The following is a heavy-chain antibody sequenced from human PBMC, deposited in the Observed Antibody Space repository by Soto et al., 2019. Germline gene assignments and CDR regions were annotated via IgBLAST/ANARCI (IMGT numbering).Heavy chain of an antibody. J-gene: IGHJ5*02. CDR2: ISAYNGNT. D-gene: IGHD1-7*01. CDR3: ARGSITGTGFLENWFDP. CDR1: GYTFTTYG. Sequence: GASMKVSCKASGYTFTTYGISWVRQAPGQGLEWMGWISAYNGNTNYAQKLQGRVTMTTDTSTSTAYMELRSLRSDDTAVYYCARGSITGTGFLENWFDPWGQGTLVTVSS. V-gene: IGHV1-18*01.